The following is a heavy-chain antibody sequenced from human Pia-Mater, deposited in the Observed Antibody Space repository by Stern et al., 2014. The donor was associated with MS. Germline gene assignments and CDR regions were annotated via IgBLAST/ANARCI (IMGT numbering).Heavy chain of an antibody. J-gene: IGHJ4*02. CDR1: GFKFSIYW. CDR3: ARQTTAWASDV. CDR2: IYPGHHAT. Sequence: VQLVQSGAELIRPGESLKISCKGSGFKFSIYWIAWVRQMPGKGLEWMGIIYPGHHATSYSPSFQGQVTMSADKSTSAAYLQCSSLNASDTAMYFCARQTTAWASDVWGQGTLVTVSS. V-gene: IGHV5-51*01. D-gene: IGHD1-14*01.